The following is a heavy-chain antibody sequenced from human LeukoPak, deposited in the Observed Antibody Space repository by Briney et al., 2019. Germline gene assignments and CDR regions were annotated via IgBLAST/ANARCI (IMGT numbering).Heavy chain of an antibody. CDR1: SGSFSGFY. D-gene: IGHD2-2*01. CDR2: INQSGVT. Sequence: SETLSLTCAVYSGSFSGFYWTWIRQPPGKGLEWIGEINQSGVTNYNSSLKSRVTISVDTSKNQFSLKLNSVTAADTAVYYCAGGSTPGSRPPALWGQGTLVTVSS. J-gene: IGHJ4*02. CDR3: AGGSTPGSRPPAL. V-gene: IGHV4-34*01.